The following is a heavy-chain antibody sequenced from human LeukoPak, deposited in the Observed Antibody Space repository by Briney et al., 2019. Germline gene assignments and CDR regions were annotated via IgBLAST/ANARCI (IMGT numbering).Heavy chain of an antibody. Sequence: ASVKVSCKASGYTFTSYDINWVRQATGQGLELMGWMNPNSGNTGYAQKFQGRVTMTRNTSISTAYMELSSLRSEDTAVYYCARGLRAIFGVVILYNWFDPWGQGTLVTVSS. CDR2: MNPNSGNT. V-gene: IGHV1-8*01. D-gene: IGHD3-3*01. CDR1: GYTFTSYD. J-gene: IGHJ5*02. CDR3: ARGLRAIFGVVILYNWFDP.